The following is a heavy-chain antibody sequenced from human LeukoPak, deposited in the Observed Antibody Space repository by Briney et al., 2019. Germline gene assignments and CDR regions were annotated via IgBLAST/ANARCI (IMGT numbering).Heavy chain of an antibody. J-gene: IGHJ6*03. CDR1: GFTFSDYN. D-gene: IGHD4-23*01. CDR2: ITSGTTYI. Sequence: GGSLRLSCAASGFTFSDYNMNWVRQSPEKGLEWVSSITSGTTYIYYADSVKGRFTISRDNTKNSLYLQMNSLRAEDTAVYYCAKLSARLYYYYYYMNVWGKGTTVTVSS. CDR3: AKLSARLYYYYYYMNV. V-gene: IGHV3-21*01.